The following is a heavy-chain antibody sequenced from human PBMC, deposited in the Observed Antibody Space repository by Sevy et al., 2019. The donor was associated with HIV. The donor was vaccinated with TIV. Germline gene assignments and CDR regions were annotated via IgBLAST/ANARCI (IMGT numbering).Heavy chain of an antibody. CDR3: ARDKGGSTWFLLDP. Sequence: SETLSLTCAVSGGSIRSCYWSWIRQPAGKGLEWIGRIYSGGNTNYNPSLKSRVTMSVDTSKNQFSLELRSVTAADTAVYYCARDKGGSTWFLLDPWGQGRLVTVSS. D-gene: IGHD6-13*01. CDR2: IYSGGNT. CDR1: GGSIRSCY. V-gene: IGHV4-4*07. J-gene: IGHJ5*02.